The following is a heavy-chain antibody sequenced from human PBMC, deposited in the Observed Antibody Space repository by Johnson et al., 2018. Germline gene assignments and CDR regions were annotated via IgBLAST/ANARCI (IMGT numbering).Heavy chain of an antibody. J-gene: IGHJ3*02. Sequence: VQLVQSGAEVKKPGESLKISCKGSGYSFTNYWNGWVRQMPGKGLEWMGIIYPSDSDTRYSSSFHGQVTISADKSFSTAYLQWGSLKASDSAMYFCARHGFFDCSGSCQSKDAFDIWGQGTMVTVSS. V-gene: IGHV5-51*01. CDR1: GYSFTNYW. CDR2: IYPSDSDT. CDR3: ARHGFFDCSGSCQSKDAFDI. D-gene: IGHD3-22*01.